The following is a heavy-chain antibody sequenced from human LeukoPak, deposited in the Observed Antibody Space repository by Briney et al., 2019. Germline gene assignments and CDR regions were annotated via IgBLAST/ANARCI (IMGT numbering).Heavy chain of an antibody. D-gene: IGHD6-19*01. CDR2: INHSGST. J-gene: IGHJ4*02. CDR1: GGSFSGYY. V-gene: IGHV4-34*01. Sequence: SETLSLTCAVYGGSFSGYYWSWIRQPPGKGLEWIGEINHSGSTNYNPSLKSRVTTSVDTSKNQFSLKLTSVTAADTAVYYCAREAQYSSALTHIDYWSQGTLVTVSS. CDR3: AREAQYSSALTHIDY.